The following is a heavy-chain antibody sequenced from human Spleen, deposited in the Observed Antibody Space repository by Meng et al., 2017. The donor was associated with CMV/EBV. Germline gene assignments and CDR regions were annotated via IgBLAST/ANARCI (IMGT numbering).Heavy chain of an antibody. CDR2: IYYSGST. D-gene: IGHD6-13*01. CDR3: ARDRWGSSSWEG. Sequence: WAADLLKPSEPLSLTCLVSGGSISSYYWSWTRQPPGKGLEWIGSIYYSGSTYYNPSLKSRVTISVDTSKNQFSLKLSSVTAADTAVYYCARDRWGSSSWEGWGQGTLVTVSS. V-gene: IGHV4-59*12. CDR1: GGSISSYY. J-gene: IGHJ4*02.